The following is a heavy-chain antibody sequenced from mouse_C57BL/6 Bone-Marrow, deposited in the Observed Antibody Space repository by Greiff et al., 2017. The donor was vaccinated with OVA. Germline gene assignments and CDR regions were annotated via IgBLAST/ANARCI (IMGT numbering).Heavy chain of an antibody. D-gene: IGHD1-1*01. CDR1: GFNITDYY. CDR2: IDPEDGDT. J-gene: IGHJ2*01. V-gene: IGHV14-2*01. CDR3: ARRRDSSYFDY. Sequence: VQLQQSGAELVKPGASVKLSCTASGFNITDYYMHWVKQRTEQGLEWIGRIDPEDGDTKYAPKFQGKATITADTSSNTAYLQLSSLTSEDTAVYYCARRRDSSYFDYWGQGTTLTVSS.